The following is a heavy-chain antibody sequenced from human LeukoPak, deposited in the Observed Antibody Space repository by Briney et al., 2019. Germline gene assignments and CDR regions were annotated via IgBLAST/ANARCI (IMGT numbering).Heavy chain of an antibody. CDR2: ISRNSGYI. CDR3: ARGRRTGDRGYCFDY. V-gene: IGHV3-21*01. D-gene: IGHD7-27*01. Sequence: AGGSLRLSCAASGFTFSSYSMTWVRQSPGKGLEWVSSISRNSGYIYYTDSMKGRLTISRDNANNSLYLQMNNLRAEDTAMYYCARGRRTGDRGYCFDYWGQGTLVTVSS. J-gene: IGHJ4*02. CDR1: GFTFSSYS.